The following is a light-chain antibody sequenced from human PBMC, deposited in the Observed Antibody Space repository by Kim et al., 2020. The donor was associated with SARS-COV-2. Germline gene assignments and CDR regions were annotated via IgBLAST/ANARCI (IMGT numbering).Light chain of an antibody. J-gene: IGLJ2*01. Sequence: SYELTQPPSVSVSPGQTASITCSGNRLGNKYACWYQQKPGQSPVVVIYQDTKRPSGIPERFSGSNSGNTATLTISGTQAMDEADYYCQAWDSSTANVVFG. CDR2: QDT. CDR1: RLGNKY. V-gene: IGLV3-1*01. CDR3: QAWDSSTANVV.